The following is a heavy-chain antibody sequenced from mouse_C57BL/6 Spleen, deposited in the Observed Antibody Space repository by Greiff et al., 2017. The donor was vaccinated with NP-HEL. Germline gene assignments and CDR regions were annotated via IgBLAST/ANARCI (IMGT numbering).Heavy chain of an antibody. Sequence: QVQLHQPGAELVMPGASVKLSCKASGYTFTSYWIHWVKQRPGQGLEWIGEIDPSDSYTNYNQKFKGKSTLTVDKSSSTAYMQLSSLTSEDSAVYYCARGYGSGRAMDYWGQGTSVTVSS. V-gene: IGHV1-69*01. CDR2: IDPSDSYT. D-gene: IGHD1-1*01. CDR1: GYTFTSYW. J-gene: IGHJ4*01. CDR3: ARGYGSGRAMDY.